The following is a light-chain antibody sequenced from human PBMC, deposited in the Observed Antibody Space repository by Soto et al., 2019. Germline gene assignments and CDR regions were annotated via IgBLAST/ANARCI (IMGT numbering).Light chain of an antibody. J-gene: IGLJ1*01. Sequence: QSVLTQPPSVSGAPGQRVTISCTGSSSNIGAGYAVHWYQQLPGTAPKLLIYHNYNRPSGVPDRFSGSRSATSASLAITGLQAEDEADYYCQSFDSSLRAYVFGSGTKVTVL. V-gene: IGLV1-40*01. CDR2: HNY. CDR1: SSNIGAGYA. CDR3: QSFDSSLRAYV.